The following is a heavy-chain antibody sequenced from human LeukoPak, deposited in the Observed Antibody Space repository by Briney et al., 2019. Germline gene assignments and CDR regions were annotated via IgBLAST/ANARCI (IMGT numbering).Heavy chain of an antibody. CDR3: ARHRHYYDSTSTGDY. V-gene: IGHV4-39*01. D-gene: IGHD3-22*01. Sequence: PSETLSLTCTVSGGSMSSSGYYWGWIRQPPGKGLEWIGSIYYSGTTYYNPSLKSRVTISVDTSKSQFSLKLSSVTAADTAVYYCARHRHYYDSTSTGDYWGQRTLVTVSS. CDR2: IYYSGTT. CDR1: GGSMSSSGYY. J-gene: IGHJ4*02.